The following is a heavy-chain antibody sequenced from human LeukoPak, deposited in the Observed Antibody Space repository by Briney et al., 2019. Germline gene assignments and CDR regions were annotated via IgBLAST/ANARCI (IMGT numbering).Heavy chain of an antibody. CDR2: IYTSGST. D-gene: IGHD5-24*01. Sequence: SETLSLTCTVSGGSISSGSYYWSWIRQPAGKGLEWIGRIYTSGSTNYNPPLKSRVTISVDTSKNQFSLKLSSVTAADTAVYHCARVSSRDSRFDPWGQGTLVTVSS. V-gene: IGHV4-61*02. CDR1: GGSISSGSYY. J-gene: IGHJ5*02. CDR3: ARVSSRDSRFDP.